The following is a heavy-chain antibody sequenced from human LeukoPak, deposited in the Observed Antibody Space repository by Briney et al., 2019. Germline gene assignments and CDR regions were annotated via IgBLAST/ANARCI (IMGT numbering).Heavy chain of an antibody. CDR3: AKGRLLGAPWGMDV. J-gene: IGHJ6*02. CDR2: TSFDGGNK. V-gene: IGHV3-30*18. Sequence: GGSLRLSCAASGLTFSSFGMHWVRQAPGKGLEWVAVTSFDGGNKRYADSVKGRFTISRDNSKNTLYLQMNTLRVEDTAVYYCAKGRLLGAPWGMDVWGQGTTVTVSS. D-gene: IGHD1-26*01. CDR1: GLTFSSFG.